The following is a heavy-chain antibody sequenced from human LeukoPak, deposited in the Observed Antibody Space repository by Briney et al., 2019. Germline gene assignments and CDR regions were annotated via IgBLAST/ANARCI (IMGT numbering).Heavy chain of an antibody. CDR2: ISAYNGNT. D-gene: IGHD6-19*01. J-gene: IGHJ4*02. CDR1: GYTFTSYG. V-gene: IGHV1-18*01. Sequence: ASVKVSCKASGYTFTSYGISWVRQAPGQGLEWMGWISAYNGNTNYAQKFQGRVTMTRDTSINTAYMELSSLTSEDTAVYYCARGTPSGWHGAVYWGQGTLVIVSS. CDR3: ARGTPSGWHGAVY.